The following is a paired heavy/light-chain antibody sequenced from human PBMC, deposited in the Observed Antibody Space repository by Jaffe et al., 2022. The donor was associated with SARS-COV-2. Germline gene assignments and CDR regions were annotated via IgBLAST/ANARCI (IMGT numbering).Heavy chain of an antibody. V-gene: IGHV3-48*02. D-gene: IGHD2-2*01. J-gene: IGHJ1*01. CDR1: GFTFSTFS. CDR3: ARAYCSSTFCYRDFQY. Sequence: EVQLVESGGGLVQPGGSLRLSCAASGFTFSTFSMNWVRQAPGKGLEWVSYISSRSDTIYYADSVKGRFTISRDNAKNSLFLQMNSLRDEDTAVYYCARAYCSSTFCYRDFQYWGQGTLVTVSS. CDR2: ISSRSDTI.
Light chain of an antibody. V-gene: IGLV8-61*01. Sequence: QTVVTQEPSFSVSPGGTVTLTCGLSSGSVSTNYYPSWYQQTPGQAPRTLIYNTKTRSSGVPDRFSGSILGNKAALTITGAQADDESDYYCVLYMDSGSWVFGGGTKLTVL. CDR1: SGSVSTNYY. J-gene: IGLJ3*02. CDR3: VLYMDSGSWV. CDR2: NTK.